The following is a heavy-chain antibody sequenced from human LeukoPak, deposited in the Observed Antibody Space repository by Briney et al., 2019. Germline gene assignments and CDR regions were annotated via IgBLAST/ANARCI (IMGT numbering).Heavy chain of an antibody. D-gene: IGHD3-22*01. J-gene: IGHJ1*01. CDR3: ARQDRYRYYYDSSGHISH. V-gene: IGHV3-30*02. CDR1: GFTFSSYG. CDR2: IRYDGSNK. Sequence: GGSLRLSCAASGFTFSSYGMHWVRQAPGKGLEWVAFIRYDGSNKYYADSVRGRFTISRDNSKNTLYLQMNSLRAEDTAVYYCARQDRYRYYYDSSGHISHWGQGTLVTVSS.